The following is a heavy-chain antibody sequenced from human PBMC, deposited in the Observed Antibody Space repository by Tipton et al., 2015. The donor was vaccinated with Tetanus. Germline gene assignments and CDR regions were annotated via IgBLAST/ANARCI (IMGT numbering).Heavy chain of an antibody. Sequence: QLVQSGAEVKKPGASVKLSCKTSGYAFTGYYIHWVRQAPGQGLEWMGWVNPDSGGTNLALRFQGWVTMTSDTSSNTAYMEMSRLSSDDTAIYYCARDVRAEMGFDYWGRGTRVTVSS. CDR2: VNPDSGGT. CDR1: GYAFTGYY. D-gene: IGHD1-26*01. J-gene: IGHJ4*02. CDR3: ARDVRAEMGFDY. V-gene: IGHV1-2*04.